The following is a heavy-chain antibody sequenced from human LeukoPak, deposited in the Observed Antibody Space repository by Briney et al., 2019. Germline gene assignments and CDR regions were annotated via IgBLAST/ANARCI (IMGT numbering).Heavy chain of an antibody. D-gene: IGHD6-13*01. CDR3: ASTGSAAAGFYYYYYYYMDV. V-gene: IGHV1-2*02. CDR1: GYTFTGYY. CDR2: INPNSGGT. J-gene: IGHJ6*03. Sequence: ASVKVSCKASGYTFTGYYMHWVRQAPGQGLEWMGWINPNSGGTNYAQKFQGRVTMTRDTSISTAYMELSRLRSDDTAVYYCASTGSAAAGFYYYYYYYMDVWGKGTTVTVSS.